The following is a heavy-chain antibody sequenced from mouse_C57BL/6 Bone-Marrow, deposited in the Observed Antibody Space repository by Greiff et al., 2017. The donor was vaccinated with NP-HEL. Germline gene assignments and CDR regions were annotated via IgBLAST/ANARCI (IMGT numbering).Heavy chain of an antibody. CDR3: VRADYSNYDYYAMDY. CDR1: GFTFNTYA. CDR2: IRSKSSNYAT. J-gene: IGHJ4*01. V-gene: IGHV10-3*01. D-gene: IGHD2-5*01. Sequence: EVQRVESGGGLVQPKGSLKLSCAASGFTFNTYAMHWVRQAPGKGLEWVARIRSKSSNYATYYADSVKDRLPISRDDSQSMLYLQMNNLKTEDTAMYYCVRADYSNYDYYAMDYWGQGTSVTVSS.